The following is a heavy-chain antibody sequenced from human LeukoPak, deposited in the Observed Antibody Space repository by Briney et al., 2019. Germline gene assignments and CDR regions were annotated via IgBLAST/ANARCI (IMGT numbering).Heavy chain of an antibody. CDR2: IWSDGKHT. CDR3: TRDPPSSGWSFDY. Sequence: PGGSLRLSCAASGFTFSTHAMHWVRQAPGKGLEWVAMIWSDGKHTHYVDSVKGRFTISRDNSKNTVDLRMNSLRAEDTAVYYCTRDPPSSGWSFDYWGQGTLVTVSS. J-gene: IGHJ4*02. V-gene: IGHV3-33*01. D-gene: IGHD6-19*01. CDR1: GFTFSTHA.